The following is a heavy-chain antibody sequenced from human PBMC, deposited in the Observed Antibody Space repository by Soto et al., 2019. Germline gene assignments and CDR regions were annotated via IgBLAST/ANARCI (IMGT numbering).Heavy chain of an antibody. CDR1: GGSISSGGYY. CDR3: AREEDSYGRYYYGMDV. CDR2: IYYSGST. J-gene: IGHJ6*02. D-gene: IGHD5-18*01. Sequence: QVQLQESGPGLVKPSQTLSLTCTVSGGSISSGGYYWSWIRQHPGKGLEWIGYIYYSGSTYYNPSLKSRVTRSVDTSKNQFSLKLSSVTAADTAVYYCAREEDSYGRYYYGMDVWGQGTTVTVSS. V-gene: IGHV4-31*03.